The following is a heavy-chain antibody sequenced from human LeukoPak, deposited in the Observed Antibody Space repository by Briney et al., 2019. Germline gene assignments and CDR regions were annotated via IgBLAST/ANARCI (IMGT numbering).Heavy chain of an antibody. D-gene: IGHD6-19*01. V-gene: IGHV3-64D*09. CDR1: GFTFSNYA. CDR3: VNDRSAEWLASDAFDI. J-gene: IGHJ3*02. CDR2: ISSNGGST. Sequence: PGGSLRLSCSASGFTFSNYAMHWVRQAPGKGLEYVSAISSNGGSTYYAESVKGRFTISRDNSKNTLYLQMSSLRAEDTVVYYCVNDRSAEWLASDAFDIWGQGTMVTVSS.